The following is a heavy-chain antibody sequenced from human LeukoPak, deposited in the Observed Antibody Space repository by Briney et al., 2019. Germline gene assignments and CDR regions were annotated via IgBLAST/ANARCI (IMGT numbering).Heavy chain of an antibody. Sequence: ASVKVSCKASGYRFTSYGISWVRQAPGQGLEWMGWISAYNGKTNYAQKFQGRVTMTTDTSTSTAYMELRSLRSDDTAVYYCARGRDILTSPYGLDVWGQGTTVIVSS. CDR1: GYRFTSYG. V-gene: IGHV1-18*01. D-gene: IGHD3-9*01. CDR2: ISAYNGKT. J-gene: IGHJ6*02. CDR3: ARGRDILTSPYGLDV.